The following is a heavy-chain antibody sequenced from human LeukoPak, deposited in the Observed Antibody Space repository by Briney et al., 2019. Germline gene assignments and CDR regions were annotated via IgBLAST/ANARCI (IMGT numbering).Heavy chain of an antibody. J-gene: IGHJ5*02. Sequence: SETLSLTCTVSGGSISSDFWSWIRQPPGEGLEWIWYISYSGITNYNPSLKSRVTISVDTSKNQFSLRLRSVTAADTAVYFCAGDIAAVNIPGSRLDPWGQGTLVTVSS. V-gene: IGHV4-59*08. CDR1: GGSISSDF. CDR3: AGDIAAVNIPGSRLDP. D-gene: IGHD6-13*01. CDR2: ISYSGIT.